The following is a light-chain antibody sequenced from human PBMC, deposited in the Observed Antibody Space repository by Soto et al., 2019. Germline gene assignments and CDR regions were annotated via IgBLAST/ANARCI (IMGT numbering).Light chain of an antibody. V-gene: IGKV3-20*01. Sequence: EIVLMQSPGTLSLSPGERATLSCRTSQSVDTNFLAWYQQKPGQAPRLPIYGASSRATGIPDRFSGSGFGTDFTLTITRLEPEDFAVYYCQQYGSSLWTFGLGTKVDIK. J-gene: IGKJ1*01. CDR3: QQYGSSLWT. CDR1: QSVDTNF. CDR2: GAS.